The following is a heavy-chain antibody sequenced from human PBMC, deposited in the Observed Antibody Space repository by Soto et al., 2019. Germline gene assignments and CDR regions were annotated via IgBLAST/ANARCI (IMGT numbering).Heavy chain of an antibody. V-gene: IGHV1-18*01. CDR3: ARGRGGYLSSSGHTHNYFDI. Sequence: VASVKVSCKASGYSFTSCSISWVRQAPGQGLEWMGWINVYSGTTNYLPKFQGRVTMTTDTSTSTLYMELRDLSSEDTALYCCARGRGGYLSSSGHTHNYFDIWGQGTPVTVSS. CDR1: GYSFTSCS. CDR2: INVYSGTT. D-gene: IGHD3-10*01. J-gene: IGHJ4*02.